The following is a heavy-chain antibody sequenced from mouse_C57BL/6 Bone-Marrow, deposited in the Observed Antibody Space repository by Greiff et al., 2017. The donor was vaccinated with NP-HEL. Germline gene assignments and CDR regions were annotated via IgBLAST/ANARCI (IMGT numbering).Heavy chain of an antibody. V-gene: IGHV1-15*01. Sequence: VQLVESGAELVRPGASVTLSCKASGYTFTDYEMHWVKQTPVHGLEWIGAIDPETGGTAYNQKFKGKAILTADKSSSTAYMELRSLTSEDSAVYYCTRGTGTPDYWGQGTTLTVSS. CDR2: IDPETGGT. CDR3: TRGTGTPDY. J-gene: IGHJ2*01. D-gene: IGHD4-1*01. CDR1: GYTFTDYE.